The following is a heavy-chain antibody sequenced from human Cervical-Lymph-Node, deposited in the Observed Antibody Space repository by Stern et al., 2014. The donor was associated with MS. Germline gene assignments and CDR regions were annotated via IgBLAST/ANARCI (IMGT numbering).Heavy chain of an antibody. Sequence: VQLLESGAEVKKPGSSMKVSCRASGDPFSSFDIIWVRQAPGQGLELVGRITTLFGTTNYAQKFQGRGTIIADESTSTAYLELNSLKSEDTAVYYCARHQGGIAANWGQGTLVTVSS. CDR3: ARHQGGIAAN. V-gene: IGHV1-69*18. J-gene: IGHJ4*02. CDR2: ITTLFGTT. D-gene: IGHD6-13*01. CDR1: GDPFSSFD.